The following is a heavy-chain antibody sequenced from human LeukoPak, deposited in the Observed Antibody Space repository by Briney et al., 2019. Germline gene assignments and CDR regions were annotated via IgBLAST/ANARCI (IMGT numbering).Heavy chain of an antibody. CDR2: ISVSGGST. V-gene: IGHV3-23*01. CDR3: ARDRGYGDYVGAFDI. D-gene: IGHD4-17*01. CDR1: GFTFSSFA. Sequence: GGSLRLSCVASGFTFSSFAMSWVRQAPGKGLEWVSGISVSGGSTYYADSVRGRFTISRDNSKNTLFLQMNSLRGEDTAVYYCARDRGYGDYVGAFDIWGQGTMVTVSS. J-gene: IGHJ3*02.